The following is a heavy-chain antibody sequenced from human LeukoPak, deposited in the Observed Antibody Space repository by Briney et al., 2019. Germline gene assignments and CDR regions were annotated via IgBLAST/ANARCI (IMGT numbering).Heavy chain of an antibody. J-gene: IGHJ5*02. CDR3: ARGRELGNWFDP. Sequence: SETLSLTCTVSGGSTSSYYRSWIRQPAGKGLEWIGRIYTSGSTNYNPSLKSRVTMSVDTSKNQFSLKLSSVTAADTAVYYCARGRELGNWFDPWGQGTLVTVSS. CDR2: IYTSGST. D-gene: IGHD1-26*01. CDR1: GGSTSSYY. V-gene: IGHV4-4*07.